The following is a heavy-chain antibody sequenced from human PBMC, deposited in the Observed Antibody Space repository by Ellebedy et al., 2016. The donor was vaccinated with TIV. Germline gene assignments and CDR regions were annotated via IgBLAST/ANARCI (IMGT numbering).Heavy chain of an antibody. CDR3: ARDAYYYDTSAYSGWFDP. Sequence: ASVKVSCKASGYTFTAYYIHWVRQAPGQGLEWMGWINPKSGGTNYAQKFQGRVTITRDTSIDTAYLELSGLRSDDTAVYYCARDAYYYDTSAYSGWFDPWGQGTLVTVSS. CDR1: GYTFTAYY. V-gene: IGHV1-2*02. D-gene: IGHD3-22*01. CDR2: INPKSGGT. J-gene: IGHJ5*02.